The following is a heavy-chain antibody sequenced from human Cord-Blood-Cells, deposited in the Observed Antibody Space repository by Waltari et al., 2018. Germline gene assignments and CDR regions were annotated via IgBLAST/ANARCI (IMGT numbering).Heavy chain of an antibody. Sequence: VPLVESGGGLIQPGGSLRLSCAASGFPVSSNYLSWVRQAPGKGLEWVSVIYSGGSTYYADSVKGRFTISRDNSKNTLYLQMNSLRAEDTAVYYCARVDGDYTFDYWGQGTLVTVSS. J-gene: IGHJ4*02. CDR1: GFPVSSNY. CDR3: ARVDGDYTFDY. CDR2: IYSGGST. D-gene: IGHD4-17*01. V-gene: IGHV3-53*01.